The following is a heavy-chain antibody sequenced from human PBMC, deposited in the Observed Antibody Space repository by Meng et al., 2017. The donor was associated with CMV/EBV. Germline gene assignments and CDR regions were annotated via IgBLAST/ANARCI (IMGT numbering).Heavy chain of an antibody. CDR2: IYYSGST. J-gene: IGHJ6*02. Sequence: GSLRLSCTVSGGSVSSGSYYWSWIWQPPGKGLEWIGYIYYSGSTNYNPSLKSRVTISVDTSKNQFSLKLSSVTAADTAVYYCARGYCSGGSCYRGYYYGMDVWGQGTTVTVSS. V-gene: IGHV4-61*01. CDR1: GGSVSSGSYY. CDR3: ARGYCSGGSCYRGYYYGMDV. D-gene: IGHD2-15*01.